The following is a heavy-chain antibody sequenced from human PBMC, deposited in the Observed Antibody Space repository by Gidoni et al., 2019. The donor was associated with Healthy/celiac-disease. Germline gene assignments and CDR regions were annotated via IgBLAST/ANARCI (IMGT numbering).Heavy chain of an antibody. CDR3: TRWGVVYAIEGMDV. CDR1: GCTLSVSS. V-gene: IGHV3-73*02. D-gene: IGHD2-8*02. J-gene: IGHJ6*02. CDR2: IRSKANSYAT. Sequence: EVQLVESGGGLVQPGGSLKLSCAASGCTLSVSSMHWVRQASGKGLEWVGRIRSKANSYATAYAASVKGRFTIYRDDSKNTAYLQMNSLKTEDTAVYYCTRWGVVYAIEGMDVWGQGTTVTVSS.